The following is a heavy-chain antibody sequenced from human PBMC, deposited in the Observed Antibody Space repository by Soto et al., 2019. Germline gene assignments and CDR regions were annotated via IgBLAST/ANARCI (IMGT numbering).Heavy chain of an antibody. Sequence: AETLSLPCTVSGGSISSYYWSWIRQPPGKGLEWIGYIYYSGSTNYNPSLKSRVTISVDTSKNQFSLKLSSVTAADTAVYYCERATSHKPLLVDYWVQGTLVTVSS. CDR2: IYYSGST. J-gene: IGHJ4*02. V-gene: IGHV4-59*01. CDR3: ERATSHKPLLVDY. CDR1: GGSISSYY. D-gene: IGHD3-3*01.